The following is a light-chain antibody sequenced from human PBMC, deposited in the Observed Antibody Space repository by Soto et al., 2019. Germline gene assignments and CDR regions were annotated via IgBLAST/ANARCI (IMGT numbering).Light chain of an antibody. CDR2: DVS. CDR3: SSFTSSNTYV. CDR1: SSDVGGYNY. V-gene: IGLV2-11*01. J-gene: IGLJ1*01. Sequence: QSALTQPRSVSGSPGQSVTISCTGTSSDVGGYNYVSWYQQHPGKAPKLMIYDVSKRPSGVPDRFSGSKSGNTASLTISGLQADDEADYYCSSFTSSNTYVFGTGTKVTVL.